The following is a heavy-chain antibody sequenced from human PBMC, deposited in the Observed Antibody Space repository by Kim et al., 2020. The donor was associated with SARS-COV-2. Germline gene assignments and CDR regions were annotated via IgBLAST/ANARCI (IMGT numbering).Heavy chain of an antibody. V-gene: IGHV3-73*01. Sequence: GGCLRLSCAASGFTFSGSAMHWVRQASGKGLEWVGRIRSKANSYATAYAASVKGRFTISRDDSKNTAYLQMNSLKTEDTAVYYCTRAEGRRELRQADFDYWGQGTLVTVSS. CDR3: TRAEGRRELRQADFDY. CDR2: IRSKANSYAT. D-gene: IGHD1-26*01. CDR1: GFTFSGSA. J-gene: IGHJ4*02.